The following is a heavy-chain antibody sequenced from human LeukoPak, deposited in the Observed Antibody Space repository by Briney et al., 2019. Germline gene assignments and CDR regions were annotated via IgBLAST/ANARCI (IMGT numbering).Heavy chain of an antibody. CDR2: ISSSSSYI. CDR1: GFTFSSYS. Sequence: GGSLILSCAASGFTFSSYSMNWVRQAPGKGVEWVSSISSSSSYIYYADSVKGRFTISRETAKNSLYLQMNSLRAEDTAVYYCAIAPYQLLANFDYWGQGALVTVSS. CDR3: AIAPYQLLANFDY. J-gene: IGHJ4*02. D-gene: IGHD2-2*01. V-gene: IGHV3-21*01.